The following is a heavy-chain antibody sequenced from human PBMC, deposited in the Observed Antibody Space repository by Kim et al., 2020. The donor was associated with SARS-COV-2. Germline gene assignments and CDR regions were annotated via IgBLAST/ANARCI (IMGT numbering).Heavy chain of an antibody. CDR2: IWYDGSNK. Sequence: GSLRLSCAASGFTFSSYGMHWVRQAPGKGLEWVAVIWYDGSNKYYADSVKGRFTISRDNSKNTLYLQMNSLRAEDTAVYYCARDGSHNYGMDVWGQGTTVTVSS. V-gene: IGHV3-33*01. CDR1: GFTFSSYG. D-gene: IGHD2-21*01. CDR3: ARDGSHNYGMDV. J-gene: IGHJ6*02.